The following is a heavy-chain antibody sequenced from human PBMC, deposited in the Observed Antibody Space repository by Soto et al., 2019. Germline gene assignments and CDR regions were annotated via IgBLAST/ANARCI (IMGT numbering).Heavy chain of an antibody. J-gene: IGHJ4*02. V-gene: IGHV3-30*18. CDR3: AKEAGSGSYYFDY. CDR2: ISYDGSNK. D-gene: IGHD1-26*01. CDR1: GFTFSSYG. Sequence: QVQLVESGGGVVQPGRSLRLSCAASGFTFSSYGMHWVRQAPGKGLEWVAVISYDGSNKYYADSVKGRFTISRDNSKTKLYLQMNSLRAEDTAVYYCAKEAGSGSYYFDYWGQGTLVTVSS.